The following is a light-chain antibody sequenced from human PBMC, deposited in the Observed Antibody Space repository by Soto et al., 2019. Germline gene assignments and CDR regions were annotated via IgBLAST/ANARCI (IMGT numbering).Light chain of an antibody. CDR1: QSISRW. CDR3: QQYSSYWT. V-gene: IGKV1-5*01. Sequence: DIQMTQAPSTRTSSVGDRVSITCRASQSISRWLAWYQQKPGKAPKLLIHDATSLESGVPSRFSGSGSGTEFTLTITSLQPDEFATYYVQQYSSYWTFAQGTKVDIK. CDR2: DAT. J-gene: IGKJ1*01.